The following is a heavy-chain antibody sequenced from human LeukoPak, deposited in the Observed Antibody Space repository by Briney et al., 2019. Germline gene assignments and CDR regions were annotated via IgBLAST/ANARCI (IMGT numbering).Heavy chain of an antibody. J-gene: IGHJ3*02. D-gene: IGHD4-23*01. CDR2: IYYSGST. CDR1: GGSISSSSYY. Sequence: SSETLSLTCTVSGGSISSSSYYWGWIRQPPGKGLEWIGSIYYSGSTYYNPSLKSRVTISVDTSKNQFSLKLSSVTAADTAVYYCARADYGGNSDAFDIWGQGTMVTVSS. V-gene: IGHV4-39*01. CDR3: ARADYGGNSDAFDI.